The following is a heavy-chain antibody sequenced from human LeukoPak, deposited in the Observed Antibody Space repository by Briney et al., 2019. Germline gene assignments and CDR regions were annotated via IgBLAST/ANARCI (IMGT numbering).Heavy chain of an antibody. J-gene: IGHJ6*03. CDR3: ARDKEDGSGRGLNYYYYYYMDV. V-gene: IGHV1-2*02. Sequence: ASVKVSCKASGYTFTGYYMHWVRQAPGQGLEWMGWINPNSGGTNYAQKFQGRVTMTRGTSISTAYMELSRLRSDDTAVYYCARDKEDGSGRGLNYYYYYYMDVWGKGTTVTVSS. CDR1: GYTFTGYY. CDR2: INPNSGGT. D-gene: IGHD3-10*01.